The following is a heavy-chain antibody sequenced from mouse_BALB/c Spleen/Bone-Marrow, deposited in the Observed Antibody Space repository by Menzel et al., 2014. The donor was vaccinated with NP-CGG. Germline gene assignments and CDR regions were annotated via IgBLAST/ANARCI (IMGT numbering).Heavy chain of an antibody. D-gene: IGHD1-1*01. CDR2: INPYNGGT. J-gene: IGHJ4*01. Sequence: VQLKDSGPELVKPGASMKISCKASGYSFTGYTMNWVKRSHGKNLEWIGLINPYNGGTSYNQKFMGKATLTVDKSSSTAYMELLSLTSEDSAVYYCARWDYYGYAMDYWGQGTSVTVSS. CDR3: ARWDYYGYAMDY. V-gene: IGHV1-26*01. CDR1: GYSFTGYT.